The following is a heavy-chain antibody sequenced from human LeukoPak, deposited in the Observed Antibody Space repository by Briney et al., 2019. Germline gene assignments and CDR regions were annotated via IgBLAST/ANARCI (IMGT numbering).Heavy chain of an antibody. V-gene: IGHV4-34*01. CDR2: INHSGST. D-gene: IGHD3-22*01. Sequence: PSETLSLTCTVSGGSISSYYWSWIRQPPGKGLEWIGEINHSGSTNYNPSLKSRVTISVDTSKNQFSLKLSSVTAADTAVYYCARGARSGYYDSSGYYSAWGQGTLVTVSS. CDR1: GGSISSYY. CDR3: ARGARSGYYDSSGYYSA. J-gene: IGHJ4*02.